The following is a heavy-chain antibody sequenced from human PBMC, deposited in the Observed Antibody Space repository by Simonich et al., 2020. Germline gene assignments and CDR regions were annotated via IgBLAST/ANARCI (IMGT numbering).Heavy chain of an antibody. CDR1: GYTFTGYN. CDR2: NNPNSGGT. CDR3: ARELKGVPVGWGSQIDI. J-gene: IGHJ3*02. D-gene: IGHD6-19*01. Sequence: QVPLVQSGAEVKKPGDSVKVSCKAYGYTFTGYNIHWVRQAPGQGRGWMGRNNPNSGGTNYAPKFQGRVTMTRDTSISTAYMELSRLRSDDTAVYYCARELKGVPVGWGSQIDIWGQGTMVTVSS. V-gene: IGHV1-2*06.